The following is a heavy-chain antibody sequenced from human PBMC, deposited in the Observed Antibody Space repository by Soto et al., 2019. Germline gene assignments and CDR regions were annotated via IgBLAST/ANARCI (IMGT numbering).Heavy chain of an antibody. CDR1: GGSISTYY. CDR2: IYYDGST. J-gene: IGHJ5*02. V-gene: IGHV4-59*01. CDR3: AGDQLSSGLYVWFDP. D-gene: IGHD6-25*01. Sequence: VQLQESGPGLVKPSETLSLTCTVSGGSISTYYWSWIRQPPGKGLEWIGYIYYDGSTSYNPSLRSRVTISVDTSKNQFSMILSSVTSADTAVYYCAGDQLSSGLYVWFDPWGQGTMVTVSS.